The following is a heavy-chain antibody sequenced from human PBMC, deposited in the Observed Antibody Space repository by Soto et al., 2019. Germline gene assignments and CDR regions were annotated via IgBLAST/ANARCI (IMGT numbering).Heavy chain of an antibody. Sequence: QVQLVESGGGLVKPGGSLRLSCAASGFTFSDYYMSWIRQAPGKGLEWVSYISSSGSNIYYADSVKGRFTISRDNAKNSLYMQMNSLRAEDKAVYYCARDSGLTWCGYYYGMDVWGHGTPVTVSS. J-gene: IGHJ6*02. CDR2: ISSSGSNI. CDR1: GFTFSDYY. D-gene: IGHD3-10*01. V-gene: IGHV3-11*01. CDR3: ARDSGLTWCGYYYGMDV.